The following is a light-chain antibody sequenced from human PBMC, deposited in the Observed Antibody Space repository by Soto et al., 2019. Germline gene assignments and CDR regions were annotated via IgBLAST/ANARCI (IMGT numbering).Light chain of an antibody. Sequence: EIVLTQSPATLSLSPGERATLSCRASQSVSSYLAWYQQKPGQAPRLLIYDASNRATCIPARFSGSGSGTDFTLTISSLDPEDFAVYYCQQRSNWPPRMYTFGQGTKLEIK. CDR1: QSVSSY. CDR2: DAS. J-gene: IGKJ2*01. CDR3: QQRSNWPPRMYT. V-gene: IGKV3-11*01.